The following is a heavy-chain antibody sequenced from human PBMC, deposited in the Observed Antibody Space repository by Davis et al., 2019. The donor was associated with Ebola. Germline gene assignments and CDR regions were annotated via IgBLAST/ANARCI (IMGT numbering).Heavy chain of an antibody. CDR1: GFTFSSYS. J-gene: IGHJ4*02. D-gene: IGHD3-16*01. V-gene: IGHV3-30*03. CDR2: ISYDGGDK. Sequence: GESLKISCAASGFTFSSYSMNWVRQAPGKGLEWVAIISYDGGDKYYADSLKGRFTISRDNSKNTVNLQMNSLRVEDTALYYCATEIGPFFDYWGQGTLVTVSS. CDR3: ATEIGPFFDY.